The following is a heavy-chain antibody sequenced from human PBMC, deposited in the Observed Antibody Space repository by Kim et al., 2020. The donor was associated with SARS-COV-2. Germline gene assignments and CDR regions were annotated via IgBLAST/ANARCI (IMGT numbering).Heavy chain of an antibody. CDR2: ISSSSRYI. V-gene: IGHV3-21*01. CDR1: GFTFSSYS. D-gene: IGHD4-17*01. CDR3: ARSLYGAYSFDY. Sequence: GGSLRLSCAASGFTFSSYSMNWVRQAPGKGLEWVSSISSSSRYIYYADSVQGRFTIFRDNSKNALYLQMNSLRAEDTAVYYCARSLYGAYSFDYWGQGT. J-gene: IGHJ4*02.